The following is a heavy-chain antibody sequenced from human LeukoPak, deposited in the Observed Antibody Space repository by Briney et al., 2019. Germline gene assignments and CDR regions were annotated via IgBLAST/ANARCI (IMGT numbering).Heavy chain of an antibody. Sequence: PGRSLRLSCAASGFTFSSYAMHWVRQAPGKGLEWGAVISYDGSNKYYADSVKGRFTISRDNSKNTLYLQMNSLRAEDTGVYYCASPVVSGGSGYYVGAFDIWGRGTMVTVSS. CDR2: ISYDGSNK. J-gene: IGHJ3*02. CDR1: GFTFSSYA. D-gene: IGHD5-12*01. V-gene: IGHV3-30*04. CDR3: ASPVVSGGSGYYVGAFDI.